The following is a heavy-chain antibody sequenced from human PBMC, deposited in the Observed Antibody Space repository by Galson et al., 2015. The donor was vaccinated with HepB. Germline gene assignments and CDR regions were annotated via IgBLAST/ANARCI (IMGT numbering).Heavy chain of an antibody. CDR2: ISPSGDTI. CDR1: GFTFNSYS. CDR3: ARGDLVGY. Sequence: SLRLSCAASGFTFNSYSMNWVRQAPGQGLEWVSYISPSGDTIYYADSVKGRFTISRDNAKNSLYLQMNSLRDEDTAVYYCARGDLVGYWGQGTLVTVSS. J-gene: IGHJ4*02. D-gene: IGHD1-26*01. V-gene: IGHV3-48*02.